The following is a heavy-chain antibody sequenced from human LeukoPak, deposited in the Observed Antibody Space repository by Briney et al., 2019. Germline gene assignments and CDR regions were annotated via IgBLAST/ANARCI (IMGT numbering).Heavy chain of an antibody. D-gene: IGHD5-18*01. Sequence: PSETLSLTCTVSGGSISSSSYYWGWIRQPPGKGLEWIGSIYYSGSTYYNPSLKSRVTISVDTSKNQFSLKLSSVTAADTAVYYRARRGYSYLDYWGQGTLVTVSS. CDR1: GGSISSSSYY. J-gene: IGHJ4*02. V-gene: IGHV4-39*01. CDR2: IYYSGST. CDR3: ARRGYSYLDY.